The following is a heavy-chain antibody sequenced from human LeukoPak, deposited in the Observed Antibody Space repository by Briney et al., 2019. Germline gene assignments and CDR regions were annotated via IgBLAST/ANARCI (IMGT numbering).Heavy chain of an antibody. CDR2: INHSGST. J-gene: IGHJ4*02. Sequence: SETLSLTCAVYGGSFSGYYWSWIRQPPGKGLEWIGEINHSGSTNYNPSLKSRVTISVDTSKNQFSLKLSSVTAADTAVYYCARGEGVVPADFDYWGQGTLVTVSS. CDR1: GGSFSGYY. V-gene: IGHV4-34*01. CDR3: ARGEGVVPADFDY. D-gene: IGHD2-2*01.